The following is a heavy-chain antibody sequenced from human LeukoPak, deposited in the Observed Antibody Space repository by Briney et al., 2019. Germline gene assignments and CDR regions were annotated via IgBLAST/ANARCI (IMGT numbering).Heavy chain of an antibody. V-gene: IGHV4-39*01. CDR3: ARHVWFGPRWFDP. CDR1: GGSISSSSYY. CDR2: IYYSGST. D-gene: IGHD3-10*01. J-gene: IGHJ5*02. Sequence: PSETLSLTCTVSGGSISSSSYYWGWIRQPPGKGLEWIGSIYYSGSTYYNPSLKSRVTISVDTSKNQFSLKLSSVTAADTAVYYCARHVWFGPRWFDPWGQGTLVTVSS.